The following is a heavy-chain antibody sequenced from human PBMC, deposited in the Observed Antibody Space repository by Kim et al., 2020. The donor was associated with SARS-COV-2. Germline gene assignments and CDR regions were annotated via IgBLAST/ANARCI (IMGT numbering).Heavy chain of an antibody. J-gene: IGHJ6*02. V-gene: IGHV3-15*01. CDR2: IKSKTDGGTT. Sequence: GGSLRLSCAASGFTFSNAWMSWVRQAPGKGLEWVGRIKSKTDGGTTDYAAPVKGRFTISRDDSKNTLYLQMNSLKTEDTAVYYCTTVIAAAGSYYYYGIDVWGQGTTVTVSS. D-gene: IGHD6-13*01. CDR3: TTVIAAAGSYYYYGIDV. CDR1: GFTFSNAW.